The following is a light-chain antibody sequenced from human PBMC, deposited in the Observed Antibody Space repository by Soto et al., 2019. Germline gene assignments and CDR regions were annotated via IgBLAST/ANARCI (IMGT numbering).Light chain of an antibody. CDR3: KQYNDYSWT. V-gene: IGKV1-5*03. Sequence: IQMTQSPSTLSASVGDRVSITCRASQSIGIWLAWYQQKPGKAPRFLIYKASSLESGVPSRFSGSGYGTEFALTISGLQLDDFATYYCKQYNDYSWTFGQGTEVEIK. CDR1: QSIGIW. CDR2: KAS. J-gene: IGKJ1*01.